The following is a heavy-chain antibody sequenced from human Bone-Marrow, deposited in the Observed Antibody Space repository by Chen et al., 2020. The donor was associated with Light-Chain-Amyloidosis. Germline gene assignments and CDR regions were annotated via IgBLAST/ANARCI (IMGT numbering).Heavy chain of an antibody. D-gene: IGHD6-13*01. V-gene: IGHV3-74*01. Sequence: EVQLVESGGGLVQPGGSLILSCAASGFTFSSYWMHWVRQAPGKGLVWVSRINSDGRSTSYADSVKGRFTISRDNAKNTLYLQMNSLRAEDTAVYYCARAGSSWTYYFDYWGQGTLVTVSS. CDR3: ARAGSSWTYYFDY. CDR2: INSDGRST. J-gene: IGHJ4*02. CDR1: GFTFSSYW.